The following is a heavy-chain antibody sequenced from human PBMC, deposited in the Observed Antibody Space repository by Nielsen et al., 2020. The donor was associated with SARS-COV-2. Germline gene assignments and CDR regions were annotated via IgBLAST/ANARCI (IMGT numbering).Heavy chain of an antibody. V-gene: IGHV3-74*01. J-gene: IGHJ4*02. CDR2: INSDGSGA. CDR3: VRSRYYGPTSYFDY. CDR1: GFSVSRYF. D-gene: IGHD3-22*01. Sequence: GESLKISCAASGFSVSRYFMSWVRQAPGTGLVWVSRINSDGSGATYADSVKGRFTISRDNAKKTLYLQMTSLRAEDTAVYYCVRSRYYGPTSYFDYWGQGTLVTVPS.